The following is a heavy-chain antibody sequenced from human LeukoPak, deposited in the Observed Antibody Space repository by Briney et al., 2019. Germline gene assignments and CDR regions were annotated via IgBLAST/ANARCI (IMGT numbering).Heavy chain of an antibody. D-gene: IGHD3-10*01. J-gene: IGHJ6*02. CDR2: IIPICGTA. CDR1: GGTFSSYA. CDR3: VVVRGIVDRNYGMDV. Sequence: AVQVSCKASGGTFSSYAISWVRQAPGQGLEWMGGIIPICGTANYAQKFQGRVTITADESTRTAYMELSSLRSEDTAVYYCVVVRGIVDRNYGMDVWGQGTTVTVSS. V-gene: IGHV1-69*13.